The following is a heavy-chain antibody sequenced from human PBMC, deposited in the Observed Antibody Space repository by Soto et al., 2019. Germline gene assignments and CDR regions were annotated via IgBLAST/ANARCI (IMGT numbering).Heavy chain of an antibody. CDR1: GYTFTDYY. CDR2: INPNSGGT. Sequence: ASVKVSCKASGYTFTDYYMHLVRQAPGQGPEWMGWINPNSGGTNAAQKFQGRVTMTRDTSITTAYMELSRLTSDDTAVYYCARGKFGNNWSFDPWGQGTLVTVS. CDR3: ARGKFGNNWSFDP. J-gene: IGHJ5*02. V-gene: IGHV1-2*02. D-gene: IGHD1-20*01.